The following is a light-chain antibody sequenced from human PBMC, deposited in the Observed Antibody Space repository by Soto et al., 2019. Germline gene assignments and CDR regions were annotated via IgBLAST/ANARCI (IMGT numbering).Light chain of an antibody. CDR3: LQHNTYPPWT. V-gene: IGKV1-17*01. Sequence: DIQMTQSPSSLSASVGDRVTITCRASQGIRNELGWYQQKPGKAPKRLIYVASSLQSGVPSRFSGSGSGTEFTLTITSLQPEDFATYYCLQHNTYPPWTFGQGTRVEIE. CDR1: QGIRNE. J-gene: IGKJ1*01. CDR2: VAS.